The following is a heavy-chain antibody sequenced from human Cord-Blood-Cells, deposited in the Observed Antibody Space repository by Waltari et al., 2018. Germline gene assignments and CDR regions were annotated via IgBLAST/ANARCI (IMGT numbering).Heavy chain of an antibody. CDR3: ARDSSGWYYFDY. CDR2: IKQDGSEK. J-gene: IGHJ4*02. CDR1: GFTFSRYW. D-gene: IGHD6-19*01. Sequence: EVQLVESGGGLVQPGGSLRLSCAASGFTFSRYWMSWVRQAPGKGLEWVANIKQDGSEKYYVDSVKGRFTISRDNAKNSLYLQMNSLRAEDTAVYYCARDSSGWYYFDYWGQGTLVTVSS. V-gene: IGHV3-7*01.